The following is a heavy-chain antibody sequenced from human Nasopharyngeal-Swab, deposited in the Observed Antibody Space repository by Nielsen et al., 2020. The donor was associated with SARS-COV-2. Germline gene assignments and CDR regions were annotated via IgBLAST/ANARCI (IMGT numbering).Heavy chain of an antibody. CDR2: VSASGGST. CDR1: GFTFNIYV. V-gene: IGHV3-23*01. D-gene: IGHD3-10*01. Sequence: GESVKICCAACGFTFNIYVMAWVRRARGRGVQWVRGVSASGGSTYYTDSVKGRFSISRDNSKNTLFLQMHSLRVEDTAVYYCAKDGVVRGDALDLWGQGTMVTVSS. CDR3: AKDGVVRGDALDL. J-gene: IGHJ3*01.